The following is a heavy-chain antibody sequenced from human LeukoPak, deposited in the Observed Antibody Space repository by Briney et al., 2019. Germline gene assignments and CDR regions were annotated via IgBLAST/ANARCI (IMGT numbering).Heavy chain of an antibody. CDR1: GYTFTSYV. CDR2: INTNTGNP. Sequence: ASVKVSCKASGYTFTSYVMNWVRLAPGQGLEWMGWINTNTGNPTYAQGFTGRIVFSLDTSASTAYLEISSLKAEDTAVYYCAKIGLGAVDKTDWGQGGQVADS. J-gene: IGHJ4*02. CDR3: AKIGLGAVDKTD. V-gene: IGHV7-4-1*02. D-gene: IGHD6-19*01.